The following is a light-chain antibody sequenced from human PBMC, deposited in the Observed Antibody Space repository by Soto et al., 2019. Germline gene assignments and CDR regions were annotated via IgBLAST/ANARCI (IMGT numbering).Light chain of an antibody. V-gene: IGKV3-20*01. Sequence: EIVLTQSPGTLSLSRGERATLSSRASQSVSSSYLAWYQQKPGQAPRLLIYGASGRATGIPDRFSGSGSGTDFTLTISRLEPEDFAVYYCQQYGSSPLTFGGGTKVDIK. CDR2: GAS. CDR3: QQYGSSPLT. CDR1: QSVSSSY. J-gene: IGKJ4*01.